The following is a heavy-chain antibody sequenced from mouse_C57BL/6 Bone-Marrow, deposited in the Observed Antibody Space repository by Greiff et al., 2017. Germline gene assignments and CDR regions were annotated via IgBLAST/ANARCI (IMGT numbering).Heavy chain of an antibody. CDR3: ARWGDGYWYFDV. D-gene: IGHD2-3*01. J-gene: IGHJ1*03. V-gene: IGHV1-63*01. CDR2: IYPGGGYT. CDR1: GYTFTNYW. Sequence: VQLQQSGAELVRPGTSVKMSCKASGYTFTNYWIGWAKQRPGHGLEWIGDIYPGGGYTNYNEKFKGKATLTADKSSSTAYMQFSSLTSDDSAIYYCARWGDGYWYFDVWGTGTTVTVSS.